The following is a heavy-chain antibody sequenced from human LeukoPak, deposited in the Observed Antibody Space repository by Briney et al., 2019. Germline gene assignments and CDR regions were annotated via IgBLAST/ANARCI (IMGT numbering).Heavy chain of an antibody. CDR2: VNTDGRST. CDR1: GFTFSNHW. V-gene: IGHV3-74*03. CDR3: ARDRLWNSLDS. D-gene: IGHD1-7*01. J-gene: IGHJ4*02. Sequence: GGSLRLSCTASGFTFSNHWMNWVRQAPGKGLVWVSRVNTDGRSTTYADSVKGRFTISRDNAKNTLYLQMNSLKNEDTAVYYCARDRLWNSLDSWGQGTLVTVSS.